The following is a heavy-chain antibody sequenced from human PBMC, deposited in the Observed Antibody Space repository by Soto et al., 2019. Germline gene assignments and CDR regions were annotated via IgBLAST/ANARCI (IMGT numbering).Heavy chain of an antibody. Sequence: EVQLVESGGGLVQPGGSLRLSCAASGFTFSSYWMSWVRQAPGKGLEWVANIKQDGSEKYYVDSVKGRFTISRDNAKHSLYLQMNSLKAEDTAVYYCVRGGLGSYDSSGYYGYFDYWGQGTLVTVSS. CDR3: VRGGLGSYDSSGYYGYFDY. CDR2: IKQDGSEK. V-gene: IGHV3-7*01. CDR1: GFTFSSYW. J-gene: IGHJ4*02. D-gene: IGHD3-22*01.